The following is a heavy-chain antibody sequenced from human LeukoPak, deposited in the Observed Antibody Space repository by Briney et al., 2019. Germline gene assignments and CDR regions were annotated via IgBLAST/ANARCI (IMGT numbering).Heavy chain of an antibody. J-gene: IGHJ4*02. V-gene: IGHV4-39*07. CDR2: IYYRGST. D-gene: IGHD5-12*01. Sequence: SETLSLTCTVSGGSISNNNYLWGCIRQPPGKGLEWIGSIYYRGSTYYNPSLKSRVTISVDTSKNQFSLKLSSVTAADTAVYYCARDLGYSGYVLGYWGQGTLVTVSS. CDR1: GGSISNNNYL. CDR3: ARDLGYSGYVLGY.